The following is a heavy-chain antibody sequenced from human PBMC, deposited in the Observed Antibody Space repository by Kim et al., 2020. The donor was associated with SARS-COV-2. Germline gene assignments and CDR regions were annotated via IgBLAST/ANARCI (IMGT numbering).Heavy chain of an antibody. V-gene: IGHV3-48*03. J-gene: IGHJ1*01. D-gene: IGHD3-22*01. CDR3: AREGYYDSNVQH. CDR1: GFTFSSYE. Sequence: GGSLRLSCAASGFTFSSYEMNWVRQAPGKGLEWVSYISSSGSTIYYADSVKGRFTISRDNAKNSLYLQMNSLRAEDTAVYYCAREGYYDSNVQHWGQGTLVTVSS. CDR2: ISSSGSTI.